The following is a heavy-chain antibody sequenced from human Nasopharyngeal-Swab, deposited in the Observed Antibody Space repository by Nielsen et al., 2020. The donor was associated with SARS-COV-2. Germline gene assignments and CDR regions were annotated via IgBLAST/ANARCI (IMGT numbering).Heavy chain of an antibody. Sequence: ASVKVSCKASGYTFTSYAMNWVRQAPGQGLEWMGWINTNTGNPTYAQGFTGRFVFSLDTSVSTAYLQISSLKAEDTAVCYCARDLRSFDWTNYYYGMDVWGQGTTVTVSS. V-gene: IGHV7-4-1*02. CDR1: GYTFTSYA. CDR3: ARDLRSFDWTNYYYGMDV. J-gene: IGHJ6*02. CDR2: INTNTGNP. D-gene: IGHD3-9*01.